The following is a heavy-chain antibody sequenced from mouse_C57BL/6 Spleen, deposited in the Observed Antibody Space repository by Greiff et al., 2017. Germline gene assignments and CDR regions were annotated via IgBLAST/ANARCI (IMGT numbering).Heavy chain of an antibody. CDR1: GYTFTEYT. CDR2: FYPGSGSI. J-gene: IGHJ4*01. CDR3: ARHEEEERSPFGWNYAKDY. V-gene: IGHV1-62-2*01. Sequence: VQLQQSGAELVKPGASVKLSCKASGYTFTEYTIHWVKQRSGKGLEWIGWFYPGSGSIKYNEKFKDKVTLSADKSSSTVYMELSRLTSEDSAVYFCARHEEEERSPFGWNYAKDYGGQGTSVTVSS. D-gene: IGHD3-3*01.